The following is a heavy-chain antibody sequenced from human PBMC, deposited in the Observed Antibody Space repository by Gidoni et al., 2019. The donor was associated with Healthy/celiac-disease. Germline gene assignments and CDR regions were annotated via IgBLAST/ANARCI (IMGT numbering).Heavy chain of an antibody. CDR1: VGTFSRYA. D-gene: IGHD1-26*01. J-gene: IGHJ6*02. CDR2: IIPIFGTA. CDR3: AREIVGATVGMDV. V-gene: IGHV1-69*01. Sequence: QVQLVQSGAEVKKPGSSVKVSCKAAVGTFSRYAISWVRQAPGQGLEWMGGIIPIFGTANYAQKFQGRVTITADESTSTAYMELSSLRSEDTAVYYCAREIVGATVGMDVWGQGTTVTVSS.